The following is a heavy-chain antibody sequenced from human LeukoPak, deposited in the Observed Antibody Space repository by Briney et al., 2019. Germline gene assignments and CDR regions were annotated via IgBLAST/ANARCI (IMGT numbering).Heavy chain of an antibody. Sequence: ASVKVSCKASGHTFTSYGISWVRQAPGQGLEWMGWINPNSGGTNYAQKFQGRVTMTRDTSISTAYMELSRLRSDDTAVYYCARVGGMTKYYFDYWGQGTLVTVSS. D-gene: IGHD1-26*01. CDR2: INPNSGGT. CDR3: ARVGGMTKYYFDY. CDR1: GHTFTSYG. V-gene: IGHV1-2*02. J-gene: IGHJ4*02.